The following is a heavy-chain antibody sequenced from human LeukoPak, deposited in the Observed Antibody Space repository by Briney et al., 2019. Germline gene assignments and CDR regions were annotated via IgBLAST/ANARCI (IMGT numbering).Heavy chain of an antibody. Sequence: GGSLRLSCAASGFTFSSYAMHWVRQAPGKGLEYVSAISSNGGSTYYANSVKGRFTISRDNSKNTLYLQMGSLRAEDMAVYYCARDSVGATQNSVWFDPWGQGTPVTVSS. J-gene: IGHJ5*02. D-gene: IGHD1-26*01. V-gene: IGHV3-64*01. CDR3: ARDSVGATQNSVWFDP. CDR2: ISSNGGST. CDR1: GFTFSSYA.